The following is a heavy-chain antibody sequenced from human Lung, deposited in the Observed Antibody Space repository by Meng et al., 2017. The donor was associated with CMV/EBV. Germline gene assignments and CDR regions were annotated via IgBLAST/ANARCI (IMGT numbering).Heavy chain of an antibody. V-gene: IGHV2-70*04. D-gene: IGHD4-17*01. J-gene: IGHJ5*02. Sequence: SGPXLVXPTQSLTLTCTLSGLPHNTDKMRVSWLRQPPGKALEWLARIDWDGDTFYTDSLRTRLTISRDTSENQVVLTMTDVDPVDTATYYCARILPGDWFHPWXQGTXVTVSS. CDR3: ARILPGDWFHP. CDR2: IDWDGDT. CDR1: GLPHNTDKMR.